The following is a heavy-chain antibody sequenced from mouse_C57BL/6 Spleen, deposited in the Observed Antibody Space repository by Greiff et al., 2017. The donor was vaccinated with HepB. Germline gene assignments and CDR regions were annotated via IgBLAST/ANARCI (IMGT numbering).Heavy chain of an antibody. CDR1: GFTFSSYA. Sequence: EVQLVESGGGLVKPGGSLKLSCAASGFTFSSYAMSWVRQTPEKRLEWVATISDGGSYTYYPDNVKGRFTISRDNAKNNLYLQMSHLKSEDTAMYYCARGDYSYYFDYWGQGTTLTVSS. CDR3: ARGDYSYYFDY. J-gene: IGHJ2*01. D-gene: IGHD1-1*01. V-gene: IGHV5-4*01. CDR2: ISDGGSYT.